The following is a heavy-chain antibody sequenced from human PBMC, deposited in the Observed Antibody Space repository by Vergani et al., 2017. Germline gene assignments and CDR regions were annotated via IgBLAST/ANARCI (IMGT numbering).Heavy chain of an antibody. CDR1: GFTFNHYA. CDR3: AKKGFCVTSSCYTTPMDTLQY. J-gene: IGHJ4*02. D-gene: IGHD2-2*01. CDR2: ISGSGSTT. V-gene: IGHV3-23*01. Sequence: EVQLLESGGDLVQPGGSLRLSCAASGFTFNHYAMSWVRQAPGKGLEWVAAISGSGSTTYYADSVKGRFTVSRDNSKNTLFLQMNSLRAEDTAVYYCAKKGFCVTSSCYTTPMDTLQYWGQGALVTVSS.